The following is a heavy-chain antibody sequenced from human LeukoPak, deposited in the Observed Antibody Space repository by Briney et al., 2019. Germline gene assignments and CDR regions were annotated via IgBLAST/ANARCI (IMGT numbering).Heavy chain of an antibody. J-gene: IGHJ3*02. CDR1: GFTFSSYW. D-gene: IGHD2-8*01. V-gene: IGHV3-9*01. Sequence: GGSLRLSCAASGFTFSSYWMHWVRQAPGKGLEWVSGISWNSGSIGYADSVKGRFTISRDNAKNSLYLQMNSLRAEDTALYYCAKDISKWRSKPDAFDIWGQGTMVTVSS. CDR3: AKDISKWRSKPDAFDI. CDR2: ISWNSGSI.